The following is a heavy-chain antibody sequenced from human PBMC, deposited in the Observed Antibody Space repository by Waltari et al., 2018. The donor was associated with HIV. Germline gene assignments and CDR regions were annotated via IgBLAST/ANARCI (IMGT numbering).Heavy chain of an antibody. CDR2: RSYDGSNK. CDR3: AREYTGAFDI. V-gene: IGHV3-30*04. J-gene: IGHJ3*02. CDR1: GFTFISYS. Sequence: QVQLVESGGGVVQPGRSLRLSCAASGFTFISYSMHWVRQATGKGLEWVAVRSYDGSNKYYADSVKGRFTISRDNSKNTLYLQMNSLRAEDTAVYYCAREYTGAFDIWGQGTMVTVSS. D-gene: IGHD5-12*01.